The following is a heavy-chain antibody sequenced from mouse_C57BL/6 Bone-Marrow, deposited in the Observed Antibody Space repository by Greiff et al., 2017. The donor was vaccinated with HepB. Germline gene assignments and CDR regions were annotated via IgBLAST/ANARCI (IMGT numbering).Heavy chain of an antibody. Sequence: EVKLMESGGGLVQPGESLKLSCESSEYEFPSHDMSWVRKTPEKRLELVAAINSDGGSTYYPDTMERRFIISRDNTKKTRYLQMSSLRSEDTALYYCARHRVDSSGYVYFDVWGTGTTVTVAS. CDR2: INSDGGST. CDR1: EYEFPSHD. J-gene: IGHJ1*03. V-gene: IGHV5-2*01. D-gene: IGHD3-2*02. CDR3: ARHRVDSSGYVYFDV.